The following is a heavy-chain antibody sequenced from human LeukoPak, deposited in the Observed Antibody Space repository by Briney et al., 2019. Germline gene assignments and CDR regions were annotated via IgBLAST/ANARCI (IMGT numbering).Heavy chain of an antibody. V-gene: IGHV1-46*01. CDR3: ARDPRIAAAGTSQYFDY. J-gene: IGHJ4*02. D-gene: IGHD6-13*01. CDR2: INPSGGST. CDR1: GYTFTSYY. Sequence: ASVTVSCKASGYTFTSYYMHWVRQAPGQGLEWMGIINPSGGSTSYAQKFQGRVTMTRDTSTSTVYMELSSLRSEDTAVYYCARDPRIAAAGTSQYFDYWGQGTLVTVSS.